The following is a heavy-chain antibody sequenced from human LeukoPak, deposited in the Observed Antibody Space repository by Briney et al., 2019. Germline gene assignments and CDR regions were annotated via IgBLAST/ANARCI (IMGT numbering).Heavy chain of an antibody. Sequence: SETLSLTCTVSGGSISSSSYYWGWIRQPPGKGLEWIGYIYYSGSTNYNPSLKSRVTISVDTSKNQFSLKLTSATAADTAMYYCAREDYYDTNGYYPFDYWGQGTLVTVSS. V-gene: IGHV4-61*05. CDR3: AREDYYDTNGYYPFDY. CDR1: GGSISSSSYY. J-gene: IGHJ4*02. D-gene: IGHD3-22*01. CDR2: IYYSGST.